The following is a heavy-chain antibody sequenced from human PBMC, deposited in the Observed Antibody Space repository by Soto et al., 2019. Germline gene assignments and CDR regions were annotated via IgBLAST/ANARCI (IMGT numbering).Heavy chain of an antibody. CDR1: GGSFSGYY. V-gene: IGHV4-34*01. CDR3: ARGRSSMDFWSGYYFDY. CDR2: INHSGST. J-gene: IGHJ4*02. Sequence: QVQLQQWGAGLLKPSETLSLTCAVYGGSFSGYYWSWIRQPPGKGLEWIGEINHSGSTNYNTSLKSRVNISVDASKNQFSLKLSSVTAADTAVYYCARGRSSMDFWSGYYFDYWGQGTLVTVSS. D-gene: IGHD3-3*01.